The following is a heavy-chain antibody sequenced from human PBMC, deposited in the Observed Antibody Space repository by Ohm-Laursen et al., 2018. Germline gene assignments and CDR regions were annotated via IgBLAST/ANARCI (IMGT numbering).Heavy chain of an antibody. Sequence: SLRLSCAASGFTFSSYWMSWVRQAPGKGLEWVANIKPDGTEQYYVDSVKGRFTISRDNAKKSLFLQMNSLRADDTALYYCARPLVPSAILRGYFDYWGQGTLVTVSS. D-gene: IGHD2-2*02. V-gene: IGHV3-7*01. J-gene: IGHJ4*02. CDR1: GFTFSSYW. CDR2: IKPDGTEQ. CDR3: ARPLVPSAILRGYFDY.